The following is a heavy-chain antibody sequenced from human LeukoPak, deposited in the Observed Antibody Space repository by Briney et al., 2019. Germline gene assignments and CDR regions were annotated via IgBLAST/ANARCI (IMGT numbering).Heavy chain of an antibody. Sequence: PSETLSLTCTVSGGSISSSSYYWGWIRQPPGKGLEWIGSIYYSGSTYYNPSLKSRVTISVDTSKNQFSLKLSSVTAADTAVYYCARSPIFESAFDIWGRGTMVTVSS. V-gene: IGHV4-39*07. D-gene: IGHD2-15*01. J-gene: IGHJ3*02. CDR2: IYYSGST. CDR1: GGSISSSSYY. CDR3: ARSPIFESAFDI.